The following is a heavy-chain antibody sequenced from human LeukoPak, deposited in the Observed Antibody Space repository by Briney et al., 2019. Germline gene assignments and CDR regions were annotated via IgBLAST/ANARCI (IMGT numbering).Heavy chain of an antibody. Sequence: GASVKVSCKASGYTFISYGISWVRQAPGQGLEWMGWISGYNGNTNYAQNLQGRVTMTTDTSTSTAYMELRSLRSDDTAVYYCARGGYHDSGGYYFDYWGQGTLITVSS. D-gene: IGHD3-22*01. J-gene: IGHJ4*02. CDR2: ISGYNGNT. V-gene: IGHV1-18*01. CDR1: GYTFISYG. CDR3: ARGGYHDSGGYYFDY.